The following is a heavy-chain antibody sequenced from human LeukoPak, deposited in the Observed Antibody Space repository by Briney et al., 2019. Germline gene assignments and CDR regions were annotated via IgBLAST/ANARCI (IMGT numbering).Heavy chain of an antibody. D-gene: IGHD3-3*01. Sequence: SVKVSCKPSRGTFSSYTISWVRQAPGQGLEWMGRIIPILGIANHAQKFQGRVTITADKSTSTAYMELSSLRSEDTAVYYCARGPFFGVVITTTWFDPWGKETLVTVSS. CDR1: RGTFSSYT. V-gene: IGHV1-69*02. J-gene: IGHJ5*02. CDR3: ARGPFFGVVITTTWFDP. CDR2: IIPILGIA.